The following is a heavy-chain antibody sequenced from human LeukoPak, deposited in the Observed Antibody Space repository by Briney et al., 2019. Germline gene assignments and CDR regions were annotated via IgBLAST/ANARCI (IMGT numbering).Heavy chain of an antibody. CDR2: IRSTANGYAT. D-gene: IGHD3-16*01. J-gene: IGHJ4*02. Sequence: GGSLRLSCAASGFTFSGSALHWVRQTSGKELEWVGRIRSTANGYATAYAASVKGRFTISRDNSKNTLYLQMNSLRAEDTAVYYCAKIGAVLSSFATRYFDYWGQGTLVTVSS. CDR1: GFTFSGSA. CDR3: AKIGAVLSSFATRYFDY. V-gene: IGHV3-73*01.